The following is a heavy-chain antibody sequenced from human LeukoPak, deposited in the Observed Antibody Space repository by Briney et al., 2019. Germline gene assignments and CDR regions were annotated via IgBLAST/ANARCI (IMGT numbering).Heavy chain of an antibody. D-gene: IGHD5-18*01. CDR3: AKALIRYSYGESFDY. Sequence: PGGSLRLSCAASGFTFSSYAMSWVRQAPGKGLEWVSAISGSGGSTYYADSVKGRFTISRDNSKNTLYLQMNSLRAEDTAVYCCAKALIRYSYGESFDYWGQGTLVTVSS. V-gene: IGHV3-23*01. CDR1: GFTFSSYA. CDR2: ISGSGGST. J-gene: IGHJ4*02.